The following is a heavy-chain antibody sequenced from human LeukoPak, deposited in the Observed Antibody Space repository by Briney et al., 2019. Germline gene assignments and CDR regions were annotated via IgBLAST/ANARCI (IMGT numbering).Heavy chain of an antibody. CDR1: GFTFSSYA. CDR3: AVWYYPHYFDY. J-gene: IGHJ4*02. D-gene: IGHD3-10*01. V-gene: IGHV3-23*01. Sequence: GGSPRLSCAASGFTFSSYAMSWVRQAPGKGLEWVSAISGSGGSTYYADSVKGRFTISRDNSKNTLYLQMNSLRAEDTAVYYCAVWYYPHYFDYWGQGTLVTVSS. CDR2: ISGSGGST.